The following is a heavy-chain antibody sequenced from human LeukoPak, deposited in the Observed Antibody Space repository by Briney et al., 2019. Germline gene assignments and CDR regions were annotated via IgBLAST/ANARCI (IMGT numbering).Heavy chain of an antibody. D-gene: IGHD5-12*01. V-gene: IGHV4-4*07. CDR3: ARDRSGYSEYYFDY. J-gene: IGHJ4*02. CDR2: IYPSGST. Sequence: KPSETLSLTCTVSGGSIISYCWSWIRQPAGKGLEWIGRIYPSGSTNYNPSLRSRVTITIDKSKNQFSLRLTSVTAAGTAVYYCARDRSGYSEYYFDYWGQGTLVSVSS. CDR1: GGSIISYC.